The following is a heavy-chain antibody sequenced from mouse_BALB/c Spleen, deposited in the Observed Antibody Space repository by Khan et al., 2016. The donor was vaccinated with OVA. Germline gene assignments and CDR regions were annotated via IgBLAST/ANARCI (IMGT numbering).Heavy chain of an antibody. D-gene: IGHD2-2*01. CDR2: ISTYNGNT. CDR1: GDTFSDYA. J-gene: IGHJ4*01. Sequence: VQLQESGPEVVRPGVTVKISCKGSGDTFSDYAMHWVKQCPAKSLEWIGVISTYNGNTSYNQKFQGMATMTVDKSSSTAYLELARLTSEDCAIYSCESSAFVLRLRGMGNWGQGTSGTVSA. V-gene: IGHV1S137*01. CDR3: ESSAFVLRLRGMGN.